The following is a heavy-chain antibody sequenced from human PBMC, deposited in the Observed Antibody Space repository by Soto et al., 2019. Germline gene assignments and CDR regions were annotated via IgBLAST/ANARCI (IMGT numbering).Heavy chain of an antibody. V-gene: IGHV3-7*01. J-gene: IGHJ6*02. CDR2: IKGDGSVT. Sequence: GGSLRLSCAASGFTFSNFWMSWARQAPGKGLEWVANIKGDGSVTQYVASVEGRFTISRDNAKYSLYLQMNSLRAEDTAVYYCARDLTEGGPWFLNYYYYYGMDVWGQGTTVTVSS. CDR3: ARDLTEGGPWFLNYYYYYGMDV. CDR1: GFTFSNFW. D-gene: IGHD3-10*01.